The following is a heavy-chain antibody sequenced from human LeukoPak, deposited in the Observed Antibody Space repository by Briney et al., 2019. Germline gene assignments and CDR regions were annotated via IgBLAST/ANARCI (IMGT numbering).Heavy chain of an antibody. CDR1: GFAFDDYG. J-gene: IGHJ4*02. V-gene: IGHV3-20*04. CDR2: INCNGGST. Sequence: GGSLRLSCAASGFAFDDYGMSWVRQAPGKGLEWVSGINCNGGSTGYADSVKGRFTISRDNAKNSLYLQMNSLRAEDTALYYCAREWDFNGNSRYYYTKVWDFWGQGTLVTVSS. CDR3: AREWDFNGNSRYYYTKVWDF. D-gene: IGHD3-22*01.